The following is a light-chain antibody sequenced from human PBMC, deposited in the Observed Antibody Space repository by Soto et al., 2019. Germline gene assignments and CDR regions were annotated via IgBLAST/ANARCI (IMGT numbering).Light chain of an antibody. V-gene: IGKV3-11*01. CDR2: DAS. Sequence: IVLTQSPATLSLSPGDGSTLSCRASQSVSSYLAWFQQKPGQAPRLLIYDASNRATGIPARFSGSGSETDFTLTISSLEPEDSAVYFCQQRARWVTFGQGTRLEIK. CDR1: QSVSSY. CDR3: QQRARWVT. J-gene: IGKJ5*01.